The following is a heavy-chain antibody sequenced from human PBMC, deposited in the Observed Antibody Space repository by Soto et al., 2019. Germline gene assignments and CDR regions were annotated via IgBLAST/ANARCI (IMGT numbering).Heavy chain of an antibody. Sequence: ASVKVSCKASGYTFTSYYMHWVRQATGQGLEWMGWMNPNSGNTGYAQKFQGRVTMTRNTSTSTAYMELSSLRSDDTAVYYCARGVGSGTYYNQYNWFDPWGQGTLVTVSS. D-gene: IGHD3-10*01. J-gene: IGHJ5*02. CDR2: MNPNSGNT. CDR1: GYTFTSYY. CDR3: ARGVGSGTYYNQYNWFDP. V-gene: IGHV1-8*02.